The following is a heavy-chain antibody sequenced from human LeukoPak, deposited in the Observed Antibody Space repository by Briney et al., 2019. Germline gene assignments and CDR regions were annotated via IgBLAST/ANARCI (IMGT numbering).Heavy chain of an antibody. CDR3: AREGTYCSSTSCYVYFDY. V-gene: IGHV1-69*04. Sequence: SVKVSCKASGGTFSSYTISWVRQAPGQGLEWMGRIIPILGIANYAQKFQGRVTITADKSTSTAYMELSSLRSEDTAVYYCAREGTYCSSTSCYVYFDYWGQGTLVTVSS. D-gene: IGHD2-2*01. CDR1: GGTFSSYT. J-gene: IGHJ4*02. CDR2: IIPILGIA.